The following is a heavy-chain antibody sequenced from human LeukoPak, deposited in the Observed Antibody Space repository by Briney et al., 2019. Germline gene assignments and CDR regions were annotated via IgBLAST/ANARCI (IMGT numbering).Heavy chain of an antibody. D-gene: IGHD6-19*01. Sequence: GASVKVSCKASGYTFTDDYVHWVRQAPGQGLEWMGIIKPSSGSTTYAQKFQARVTLTRDMSTSTVFMELSSLRSEDTAVYYCARSRTVAGTWGGYFDYWGQGTLVTVSS. J-gene: IGHJ4*02. CDR3: ARSRTVAGTWGGYFDY. CDR1: GYTFTDDY. CDR2: IKPSSGST. V-gene: IGHV1-46*01.